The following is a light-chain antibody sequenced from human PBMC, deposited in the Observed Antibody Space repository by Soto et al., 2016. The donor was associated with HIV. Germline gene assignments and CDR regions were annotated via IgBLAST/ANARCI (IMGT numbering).Light chain of an antibody. CDR2: KDT. CDR3: QSADSSAIYVV. J-gene: IGLJ3*02. V-gene: IGLV3-25*03. CDR1: NIGSKS. Sequence: SYVLTQPPSVSVAPGKTARIPCGGNNIGSKSVHWYQQKPGQAPVLVIYKDTERPSGIPERFSGSSSGTTVTLTISGVQAEDEAEYYCQSADSSAIYVVFGGGTKLTVL.